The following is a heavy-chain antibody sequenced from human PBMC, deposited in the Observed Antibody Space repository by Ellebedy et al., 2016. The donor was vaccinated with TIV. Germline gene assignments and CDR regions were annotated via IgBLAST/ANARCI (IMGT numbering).Heavy chain of an antibody. CDR2: IYYSGST. V-gene: IGHV4-30-4*01. J-gene: IGHJ6*03. Sequence: SETLSLTXTVSGGSISSGDHYWSWIRQPPGKGLEWMGYIYYSGSTYYNPSLKSRVTISVDTSKNQFSLKLSSVTAADTAVYYCARGVRGPAPVGIMDVWGKGTTVTVSS. CDR1: GGSISSGDHY. CDR3: ARGVRGPAPVGIMDV. D-gene: IGHD3-10*01.